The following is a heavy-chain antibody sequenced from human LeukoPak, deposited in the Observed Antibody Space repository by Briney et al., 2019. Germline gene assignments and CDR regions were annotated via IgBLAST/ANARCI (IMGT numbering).Heavy chain of an antibody. CDR1: GFTFSSYG. D-gene: IGHD5-18*01. V-gene: IGHV3-30*18. CDR2: ISYDGSNK. Sequence: GGSLRLSCAASGFTFSSYGMHWVRQAPGKGLEWVAVISYDGSNKYYADSVKGRFTISRDNSKNTLYLQMNSLRAEDTAVYYCAKSVGYSYQFGYWGQGTLVTVSS. J-gene: IGHJ4*02. CDR3: AKSVGYSYQFGY.